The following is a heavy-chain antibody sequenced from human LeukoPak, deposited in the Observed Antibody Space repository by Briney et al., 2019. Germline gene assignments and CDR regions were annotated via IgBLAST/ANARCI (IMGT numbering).Heavy chain of an antibody. J-gene: IGHJ4*02. Sequence: SETLSLTCTVSGGSISSYYWSWIRQPPGKGLEWIANIYHTGSTNYNPSLSSRVNISIDTAKNQFSLKLTSVTAADTAVYYCARRGRNSSGWQDYLWGQGTLVTVSS. CDR3: ARRGRNSSGWQDYL. V-gene: IGHV4-59*01. CDR2: IYHTGST. CDR1: GGSISSYY. D-gene: IGHD6-25*01.